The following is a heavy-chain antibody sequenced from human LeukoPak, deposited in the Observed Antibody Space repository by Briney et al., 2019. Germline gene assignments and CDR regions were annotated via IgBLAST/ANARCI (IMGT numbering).Heavy chain of an antibody. CDR2: IHPNNGAT. CDR3: ARDGPAQMVDFDY. V-gene: IGHV1-2*02. Sequence: ASVKVSCKASGYTFTGSGWYMYWLRQAPGQGLECVGWIHPNNGATLYAQKFQGRVAMTTDTSISTAYMELSRLRPDDTAMYYCARDGPAQMVDFDYWGQGTLVTVSS. D-gene: IGHD3-10*01. J-gene: IGHJ4*02. CDR1: GYTFTGSGWY.